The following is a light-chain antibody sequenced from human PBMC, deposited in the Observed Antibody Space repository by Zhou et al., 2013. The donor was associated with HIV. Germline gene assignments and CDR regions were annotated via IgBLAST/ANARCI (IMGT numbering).Light chain of an antibody. CDR2: GAS. Sequence: EIVLTQSPGTLSLSPGERATLSCRTSQSVSNNYLAWYQHKPGQAPRLLIYGASSRATGIPDRFSGSGSGTDFTLTISRLEPEDFAVYYCQQYGSPPYALGQGAKLEIK. CDR1: QSVSNNY. J-gene: IGKJ2*01. V-gene: IGKV3-20*01. CDR3: QQYGSPPYA.